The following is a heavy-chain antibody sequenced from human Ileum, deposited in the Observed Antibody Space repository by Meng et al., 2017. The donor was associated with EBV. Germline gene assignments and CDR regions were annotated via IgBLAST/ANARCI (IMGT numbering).Heavy chain of an antibody. CDR2: IYHIGST. CDR3: ARVGQWLPIDY. D-gene: IGHD6-19*01. CDR1: GGSISNSNW. J-gene: IGHJ4*02. V-gene: IGHV4-4*02. Sequence: PRHGSSPDRLDPSVTLSLTCPCLGGSISNSNWWSWVRQPPRKGLEWIGEIYHIGSTNYNPSLKSRVTISVDKSKNQFSLNLSSVTAADTAVYYCARVGQWLPIDYWGQGTLVTVSS.